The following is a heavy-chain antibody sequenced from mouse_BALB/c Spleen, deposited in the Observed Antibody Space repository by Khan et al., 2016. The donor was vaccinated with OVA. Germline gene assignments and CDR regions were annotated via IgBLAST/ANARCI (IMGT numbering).Heavy chain of an antibody. CDR3: ARYYGNYGWYFDV. D-gene: IGHD2-1*01. Sequence: VKLVESGPGLVAPSQSLSITCTVSGFSLTSYGVHWVRQPPGKGLEWLGVIWTGGSTNYNSALMSRLSISKDNSKSQVFLKMNSLQTDDTAMYYCARYYGNYGWYFDVWAQGPRSPSPQ. CDR1: GFSLTSYG. V-gene: IGHV2-9*02. J-gene: IGHJ1*01. CDR2: IWTGGST.